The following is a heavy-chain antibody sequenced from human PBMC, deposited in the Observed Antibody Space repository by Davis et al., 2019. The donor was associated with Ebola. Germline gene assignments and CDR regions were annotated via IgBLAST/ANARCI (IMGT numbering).Heavy chain of an antibody. V-gene: IGHV1-46*01. Sequence: AASVKVSCKASGYTFTSYYMHWVRQAPGQGLEWMGRINPSGGSTSYAQKFQGRVTMTRDTSTSTVYMELSSLRSDDTAVYYCARDPYLYYFDYWGQGTLVTVSS. CDR1: GYTFTSYY. CDR2: INPSGGST. J-gene: IGHJ4*02. CDR3: ARDPYLYYFDY.